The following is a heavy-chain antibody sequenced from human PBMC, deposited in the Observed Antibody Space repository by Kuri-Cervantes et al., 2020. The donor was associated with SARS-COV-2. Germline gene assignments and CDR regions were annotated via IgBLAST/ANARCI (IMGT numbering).Heavy chain of an antibody. Sequence: GSLRLSCAVSGGSISSSNWWSWVRQPPGKGLEWSGEIYHSGSTNYNPSLKSRVTIPVDKSKNQFSLKLSSVTAADTAVYYCARTYSSSSLFYDYWGQGTLVTVSS. J-gene: IGHJ4*02. CDR2: IYHSGST. CDR1: GGSISSSNW. V-gene: IGHV4-4*02. D-gene: IGHD6-6*01. CDR3: ARTYSSSSLFYDY.